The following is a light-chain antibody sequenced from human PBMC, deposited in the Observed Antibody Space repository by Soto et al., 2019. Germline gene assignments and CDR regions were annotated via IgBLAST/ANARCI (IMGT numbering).Light chain of an antibody. Sequence: DVVMTQSPLSLPVTPGEPASISCRSSQSLLHSDGYNYLDWFLQRPGQSPQVLSYLCSNRAPGVPDRFSGSGYGTDFTLKISRVEAEDVGVYYCMQALQTPLTFGGGTHVEIK. J-gene: IGKJ4*01. CDR2: LCS. CDR1: QSLLHSDGYNY. V-gene: IGKV2-28*01. CDR3: MQALQTPLT.